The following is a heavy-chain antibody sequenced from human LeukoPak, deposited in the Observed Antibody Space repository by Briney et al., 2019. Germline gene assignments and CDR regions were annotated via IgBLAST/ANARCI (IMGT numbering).Heavy chain of an antibody. CDR3: AGLYYYDSSGFDP. J-gene: IGHJ5*02. D-gene: IGHD3-22*01. CDR2: IDISGST. Sequence: KASETLSLTCTVSGGSISGYYWSWIRQPAGKGLEWIGRIDISGSTNDNPSLKSRVTMSVDTSKNQFSLKLSSVTAADTAFYYCAGLYYYDSSGFDPWGQGTLVTVSS. V-gene: IGHV4-4*07. CDR1: GGSISGYY.